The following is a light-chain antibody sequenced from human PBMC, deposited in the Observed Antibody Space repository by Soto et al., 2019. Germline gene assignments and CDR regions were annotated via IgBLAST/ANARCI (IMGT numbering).Light chain of an antibody. CDR2: EVS. CDR1: SSDVGGYNY. CDR3: SSYAGSNTVV. J-gene: IGLJ2*01. Sequence: QAVVTQPPSASGSPGQSVTISCTGSSSDVGGYNYVSWYQQHPGKAPKLMIYEVSKRPSGVPDRFSGSKSGNTASLTVSGLQAEDEVDYYCSSYAGSNTVVFGGGTKLTVL. V-gene: IGLV2-8*01.